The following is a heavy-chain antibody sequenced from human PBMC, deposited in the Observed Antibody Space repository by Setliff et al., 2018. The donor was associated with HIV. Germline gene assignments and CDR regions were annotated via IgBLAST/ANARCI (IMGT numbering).Heavy chain of an antibody. J-gene: IGHJ4*02. CDR3: ARAGMGALRSLFDY. CDR2: FHHSGST. Sequence: NPSETLSLTCSVSGYSINTAYYWGWIRQSPGKGLEWIGGFHHSGSTHYNPSLKSRVTISGQTSNNQFSLQLTSVTAADTAIYYCARAGMGALRSLFDYWGQGTLVTVSS. CDR1: GYSINTAYY. V-gene: IGHV4-38-2*02. D-gene: IGHD1-26*01.